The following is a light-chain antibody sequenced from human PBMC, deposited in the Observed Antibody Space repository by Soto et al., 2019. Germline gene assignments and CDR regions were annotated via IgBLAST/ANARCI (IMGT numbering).Light chain of an antibody. CDR2: GAS. CDR3: QQYNNWPLT. Sequence: EIVMTHSPATLSVSPGERATLSCGASQSVSSNLAWYQQKPGQAPRLLIYGASTRATGIPARFSGSGSGTEFTLTISSLQSEDFAVYYCQQYNNWPLTFGGGTKVDIK. CDR1: QSVSSN. V-gene: IGKV3-15*01. J-gene: IGKJ4*01.